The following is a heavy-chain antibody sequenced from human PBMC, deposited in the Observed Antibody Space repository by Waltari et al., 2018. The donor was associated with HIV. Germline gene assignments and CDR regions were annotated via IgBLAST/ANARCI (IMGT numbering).Heavy chain of an antibody. Sequence: EVQLLESGGGLVQPGGSLRLSCVASGFTFINYAMSWVRQAPGKGLEWVSAITGSGDNTYDADSVRGRFTISRDNSKNSLYLQMNSLRAEDTAVYYCATIKWLDSYALDYWGQGTLVTVSS. CDR2: ITGSGDNT. D-gene: IGHD6-19*01. CDR1: GFTFINYA. J-gene: IGHJ4*02. V-gene: IGHV3-23*01. CDR3: ATIKWLDSYALDY.